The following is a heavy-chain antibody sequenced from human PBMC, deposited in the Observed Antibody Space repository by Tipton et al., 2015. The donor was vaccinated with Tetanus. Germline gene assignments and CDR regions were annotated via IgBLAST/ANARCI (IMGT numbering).Heavy chain of an antibody. V-gene: IGHV4-39*01. D-gene: IGHD3-9*01. CDR1: GGSISSGTYY. J-gene: IGHJ4*02. CDR2: IYFSGST. CDR3: ARHAGAGATIWGTDY. Sequence: TLSLTCTVSGGSISSGTYYWGWIRQPPGKGLEWIGSIYFSGSTNSNPSLKSRVTISVDASKNQFSLELTSVTAADTAVYYCARHAGAGATIWGTDYWGQGTLVTVSS.